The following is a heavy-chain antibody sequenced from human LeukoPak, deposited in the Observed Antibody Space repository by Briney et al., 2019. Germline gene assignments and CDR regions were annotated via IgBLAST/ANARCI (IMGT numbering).Heavy chain of an antibody. CDR2: ILNDGSSK. CDR1: GFTFSTFG. D-gene: IGHD3-22*01. Sequence: GGSLRLSCAASGFTFSTFGMHWVRQAPRKELEWVAVILNDGSSKYYADSVKGRFTISRDNSKNTLYLQMNSLRAEDSAVYYCAKDLDSSGYSYWGQGALVTVSS. V-gene: IGHV3-30*18. CDR3: AKDLDSSGYSY. J-gene: IGHJ4*02.